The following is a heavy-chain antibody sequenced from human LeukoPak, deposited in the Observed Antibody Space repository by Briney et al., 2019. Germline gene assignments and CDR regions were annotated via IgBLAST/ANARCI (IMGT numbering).Heavy chain of an antibody. J-gene: IGHJ4*02. CDR3: TRDRGWQSFDY. V-gene: IGHV3-7*01. Sequence: GGSLRLSCAASGFTFSTYWMTWVRQGPGKRVERVANIKLDGSETYYVGSVRGRFTISRDNAKNSLYLQMNSLRAEDTAVYYCTRDRGWQSFDYWGQGTLVTVSS. D-gene: IGHD3-10*01. CDR2: IKLDGSET. CDR1: GFTFSTYW.